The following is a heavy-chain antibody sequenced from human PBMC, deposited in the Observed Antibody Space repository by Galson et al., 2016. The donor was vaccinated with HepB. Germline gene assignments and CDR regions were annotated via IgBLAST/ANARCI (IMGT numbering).Heavy chain of an antibody. J-gene: IGHJ4*02. CDR1: GFNVRNIA. V-gene: IGHV3-23*01. D-gene: IGHD6-19*01. CDR3: GKDHPSSGWPTFDH. CDR2: VNNCCNP. Sequence: SLILACAASGFNVRNIAMSWARQAAGKGLEWVSSVNNCCNPYYADAVKGLLIVSRDNSQNTLDLQLNSLRAEDTAVYYCGKDHPSSGWPTFDHWGPGTLVTVSS.